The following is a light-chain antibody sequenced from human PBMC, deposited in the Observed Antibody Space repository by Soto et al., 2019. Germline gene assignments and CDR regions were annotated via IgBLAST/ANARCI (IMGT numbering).Light chain of an antibody. CDR3: TSTGGSNSDVI. J-gene: IGLJ2*01. CDR1: SSDFGGNNY. V-gene: IGLV2-8*01. CDR2: EVT. Sequence: QSALTQPPSASGSPGQSVTISCTGTSSDFGGNNYVSWYQQHPGKAPKLIIYEVTKRPSGVPDRFSGSMSGNTASLTVSGLQSEDEADYYGTSTGGSNSDVIFGGGTKLTVL.